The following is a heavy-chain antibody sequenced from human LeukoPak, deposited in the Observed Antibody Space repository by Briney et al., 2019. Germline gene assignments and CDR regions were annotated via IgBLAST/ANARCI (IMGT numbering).Heavy chain of an antibody. CDR2: IYSSGST. CDR1: GVSISGYY. CDR3: ARQAYCSSTRCNPFDH. V-gene: IGHV4-59*08. D-gene: IGHD2-2*01. Sequence: PSETLSLTCTVSGVSISGYYWSWIRQPPGKGLEWIGYIYSSGSTNYNPSLKRRVTMSLDTSENHFSLRLSSVTAADTAIYYCARQAYCSSTRCNPFDHWGQGALVTVSS. J-gene: IGHJ4*02.